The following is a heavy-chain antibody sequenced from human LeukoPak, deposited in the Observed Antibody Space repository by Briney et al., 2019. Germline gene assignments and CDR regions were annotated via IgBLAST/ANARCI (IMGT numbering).Heavy chain of an antibody. Sequence: GGSLRLSCAASGFTFSNYWMNWVRQAPGKGLEWVANIKQDGSTKHYADSLKGRFTISRDNPKNSLYLQMNNLRADDTAVYYCTRDTDGSLDYWGQGILVTVAS. CDR2: IKQDGSTK. CDR1: GFTFSNYW. D-gene: IGHD1-26*01. J-gene: IGHJ4*02. CDR3: TRDTDGSLDY. V-gene: IGHV3-7*01.